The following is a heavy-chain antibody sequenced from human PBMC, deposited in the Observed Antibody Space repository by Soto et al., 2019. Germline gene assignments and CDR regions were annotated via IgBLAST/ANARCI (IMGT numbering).Heavy chain of an antibody. CDR1: GGSISSGGYY. CDR2: IYHSGST. Sequence: PSETLSLTCTASGGSISSGGYYWNWIRQPPGKGLEWIGEIYHSGSTNYNPSLKSRVTISVDKSKNQFSLKLSSVTAADTAVYYCARGTYYYDSSVYYGYWGQGTLVTVSS. D-gene: IGHD3-22*01. CDR3: ARGTYYYDSSVYYGY. V-gene: IGHV4-39*07. J-gene: IGHJ4*02.